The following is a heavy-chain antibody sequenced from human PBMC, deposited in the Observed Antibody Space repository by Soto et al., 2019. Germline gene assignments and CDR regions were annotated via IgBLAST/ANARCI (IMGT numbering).Heavy chain of an antibody. CDR3: ARSSIERRVCMYPFDS. CDR2: IYYDGNT. D-gene: IGHD2-8*01. CDR1: GEFITPSGHY. Sequence: PQESFSLTRTVSGEFITPSGHYLCWIRHPPGKGLECIANIYYDGNTYYNPSLKSRVAISLDTSKNQFSLRLNSVTAADTAVYYFARSSIERRVCMYPFDSWSQGSLVTVS. V-gene: IGHV4-39*01. J-gene: IGHJ4*02.